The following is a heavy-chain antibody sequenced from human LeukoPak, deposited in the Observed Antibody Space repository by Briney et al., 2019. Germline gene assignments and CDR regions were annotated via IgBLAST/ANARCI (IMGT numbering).Heavy chain of an antibody. J-gene: IGHJ4*02. CDR3: AKGEHFSSYCPLDF. CDR2: VSADGGST. Sequence: SGGSLRLSCAASGLTFSRYAMSRVRQAPGKGLEWVSVVSADGGSTYYADSVKGRFTISRDNSENTLYLQMNSLRVEDTAIYYCAKGEHFSSYCPLDFWGQGTLVTVSS. CDR1: GLTFSRYA. D-gene: IGHD2-15*01. V-gene: IGHV3-23*01.